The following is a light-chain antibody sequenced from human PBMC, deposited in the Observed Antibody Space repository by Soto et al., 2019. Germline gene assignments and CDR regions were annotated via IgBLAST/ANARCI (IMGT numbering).Light chain of an antibody. Sequence: DIQMTQSPSTLSASVGDRVTITCRTSQSISSWLAWYQQKPGKAPKLLIYRASYLESGVPSRFSGSGSGTEFTLTIGYLQPDDFATYYCQHYNSYSEAFGQGTKVELK. V-gene: IGKV1-5*03. CDR1: QSISSW. CDR3: QHYNSYSEA. CDR2: RAS. J-gene: IGKJ1*01.